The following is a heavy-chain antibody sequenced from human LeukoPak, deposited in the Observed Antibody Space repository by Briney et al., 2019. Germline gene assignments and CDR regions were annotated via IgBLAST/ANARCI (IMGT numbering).Heavy chain of an antibody. CDR1: GFTFSSYW. J-gene: IGHJ4*02. CDR2: IKTDGSQI. CDR3: ARDLVWDGGQVDY. V-gene: IGHV3-7*01. D-gene: IGHD3/OR15-3a*01. Sequence: GGSLRLSCVASGFTFSSYWMTWVRQAPGKGLEWVANIKTDGSQIYYVDSVKGRFTISRDNAKNSLYLQMHSLRAEDTAVYYCARDLVWDGGQVDYWGQGTLVTVSS.